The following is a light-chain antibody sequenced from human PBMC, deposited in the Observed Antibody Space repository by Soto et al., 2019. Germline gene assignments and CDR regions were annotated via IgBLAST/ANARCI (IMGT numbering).Light chain of an antibody. Sequence: IVMTQSSAPLSVSPGERATLSCRASQSVSSYLACYQHKPGQAPRLLIYDASNRATGIPARFSGSGSGTEFTLTISSLQSEDFAIFACQQFNNWPPITFGGGTKEDIK. J-gene: IGKJ4*01. CDR2: DAS. CDR1: QSVSSY. CDR3: QQFNNWPPIT. V-gene: IGKV3D-15*01.